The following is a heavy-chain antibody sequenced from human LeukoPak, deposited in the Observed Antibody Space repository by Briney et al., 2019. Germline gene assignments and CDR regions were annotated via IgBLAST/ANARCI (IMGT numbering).Heavy chain of an antibody. Sequence: PGGSLRLPCAASGFTLSSYAMSWVRQAPGKALEWVSGISGSTYYADSVKGRFTISRDNSKNTLYLQMNSLGAEDTAVYYCAKVGSQETIEVAGPYFDYWGQGSLVTVSS. V-gene: IGHV3-23*01. CDR3: AKVGSQETIEVAGPYFDY. D-gene: IGHD6-19*01. CDR2: ISGST. CDR1: GFTLSSYA. J-gene: IGHJ4*02.